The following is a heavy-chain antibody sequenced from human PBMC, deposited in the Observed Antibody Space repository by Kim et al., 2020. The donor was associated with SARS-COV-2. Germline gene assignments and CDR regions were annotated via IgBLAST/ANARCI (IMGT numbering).Heavy chain of an antibody. CDR3: AKDLGQGYDFWSGYYVDY. Sequence: GGSLRLSCAASGFTFSSYAMSWVRQAPGKGLEWVSAISGSGGSTYYADSVKGRFTISRDNSKNTLYLQMNSLRAEDTAVYYCAKDLGQGYDFWSGYYVDYWGQGTLVTVSS. D-gene: IGHD3-3*01. J-gene: IGHJ4*02. V-gene: IGHV3-23*01. CDR2: ISGSGGST. CDR1: GFTFSSYA.